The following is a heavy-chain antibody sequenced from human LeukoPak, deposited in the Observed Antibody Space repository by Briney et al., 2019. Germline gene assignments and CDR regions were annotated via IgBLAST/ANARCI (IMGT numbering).Heavy chain of an antibody. V-gene: IGHV1-69*15. CDR3: ARVSSTGVVVAATDY. CDR2: IIPIFGTP. J-gene: IGHJ4*02. Sequence: SVKVSCKASGGTFRNYGITWVRQAPGQGLEWMGTIIPIFGTPNYAQNFQGRVTITADESMSTACMELSRLRSDDAAVYYCARVSSTGVVVAATDYWGQGTLVTVSS. D-gene: IGHD2-15*01. CDR1: GGTFRNYG.